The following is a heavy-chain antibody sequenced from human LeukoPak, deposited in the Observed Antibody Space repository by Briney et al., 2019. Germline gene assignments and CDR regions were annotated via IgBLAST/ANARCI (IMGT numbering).Heavy chain of an antibody. CDR1: GGSISSGGYY. Sequence: SQTLSLTCTVSGGSISSGGYYWSWIRQHPGKGLEWIGYIYYSGSTYYNPSLKSRVTISVDTSKNQFSLKLSSVTAADTAVYYCARSAFIVVVTAPSYYFDYWGQGTLVTVSP. V-gene: IGHV4-31*03. J-gene: IGHJ4*02. CDR2: IYYSGST. CDR3: ARSAFIVVVTAPSYYFDY. D-gene: IGHD2-21*02.